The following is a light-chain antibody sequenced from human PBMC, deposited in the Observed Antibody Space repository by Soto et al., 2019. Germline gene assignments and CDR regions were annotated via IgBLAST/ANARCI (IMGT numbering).Light chain of an antibody. V-gene: IGLV1-44*01. Sequence: SVLTQPPSASGTPGQRVTISCSGSSSNIGSDSVNWFQHLPGTTPKLLIYGNSQRPSGVPDRFSGSKSGTSASLVISGLQSEDEADYYCAAWDGSLNAYVFGTGTKVTVL. CDR3: AAWDGSLNAYV. CDR2: GNS. CDR1: SSNIGSDS. J-gene: IGLJ1*01.